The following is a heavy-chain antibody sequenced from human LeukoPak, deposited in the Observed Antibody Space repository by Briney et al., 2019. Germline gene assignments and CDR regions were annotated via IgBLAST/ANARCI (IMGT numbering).Heavy chain of an antibody. D-gene: IGHD1-26*01. J-gene: IGHJ4*02. CDR1: GFTFSSYA. CDR3: AKGTGSHYAY. Sequence: PGGSLRLSCAASGFTFSSYAMNWVRQAPGKGLEWVSAISGSGGSTYYTDSVKGRFTISRDNSKNTLYLQMNSLRAEDTAVYYCAKGTGSHYAYWGQGTLITVSS. CDR2: ISGSGGST. V-gene: IGHV3-23*01.